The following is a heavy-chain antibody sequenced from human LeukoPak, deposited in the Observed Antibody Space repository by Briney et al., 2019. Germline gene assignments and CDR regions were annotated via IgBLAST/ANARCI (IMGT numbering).Heavy chain of an antibody. D-gene: IGHD3-22*01. CDR2: IDYSGRT. CDR3: AKDTYYYDSQTNRGGYYFDY. Sequence: SETLSLTCTVSGGSISSGDYYLSWLRQPPGKGLEWIGYIDYSGRTYYNPSLKSRAGISVDTSKKQFSLKLCSVTAADTAVYYCAKDTYYYDSQTNRGGYYFDYWGQGSLVTVSS. CDR1: GGSISSGDYY. V-gene: IGHV4-30-4*01. J-gene: IGHJ4*02.